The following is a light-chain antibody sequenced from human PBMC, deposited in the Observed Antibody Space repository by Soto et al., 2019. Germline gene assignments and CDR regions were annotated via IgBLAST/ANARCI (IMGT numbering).Light chain of an antibody. J-gene: IGLJ2*01. Sequence: QSVLTQPPSVSGAPGQRVTISCTGSSSNIGANYDVHWYQRIPGGAPKVLIYDNYKRPSGVPDRFSGSKSGTSASLAITGLQAEDEADYYCQSYDSGLTGVVFGGGTKVTVL. CDR2: DNY. V-gene: IGLV1-40*01. CDR3: QSYDSGLTGVV. CDR1: SSNIGANYD.